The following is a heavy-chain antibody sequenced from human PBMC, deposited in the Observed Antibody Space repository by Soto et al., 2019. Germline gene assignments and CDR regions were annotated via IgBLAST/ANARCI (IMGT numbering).Heavy chain of an antibody. D-gene: IGHD2-21*02. CDR1: GFTFSSYA. CDR2: ISYDGSNK. CDR3: ARGGYCGGDCYSGYFDY. V-gene: IGHV3-30-3*01. Sequence: PGGSLRLSCAASGFTFSSYAMHWVRQAPGKGLEWVAVISYDGSNKYYADSVKGRFTISRDNSKNTLYLQMNSLRAEDTAVYYCARGGYCGGDCYSGYFDYWGQGTLVNVSS. J-gene: IGHJ4*02.